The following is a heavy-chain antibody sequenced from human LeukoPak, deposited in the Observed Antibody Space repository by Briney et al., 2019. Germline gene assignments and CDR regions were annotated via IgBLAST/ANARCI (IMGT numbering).Heavy chain of an antibody. CDR2: IYYSGFT. CDR3: ARDASTGHDY. Sequence: SETLSLTCIVSGDSISNNFWSWIRHPPGKGLEWIGYIYYSGFTTYNPSLKNRVAISISTSKTQFSLRLTSVTAADPAIYYCARDASTGHDYWGQGTLVTVSS. CDR1: GDSISNNF. D-gene: IGHD3-10*01. J-gene: IGHJ4*02. V-gene: IGHV4-59*01.